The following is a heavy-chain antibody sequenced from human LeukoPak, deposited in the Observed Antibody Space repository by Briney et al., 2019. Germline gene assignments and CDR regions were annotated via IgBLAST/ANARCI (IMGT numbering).Heavy chain of an antibody. J-gene: IGHJ6*03. Sequence: SETLSLTCAVYGGSFSGYYWSWIRQPPGKGLEWIGEINHSGSTNYNPSLKSRVTISVDTSKNQFSLKPSSVTAADTAVYYCARDIHARVTRGYYYYYMDVWGKGTTVTISS. V-gene: IGHV4-34*01. CDR3: ARDIHARVTRGYYYYYMDV. CDR1: GGSFSGYY. D-gene: IGHD4-17*01. CDR2: INHSGST.